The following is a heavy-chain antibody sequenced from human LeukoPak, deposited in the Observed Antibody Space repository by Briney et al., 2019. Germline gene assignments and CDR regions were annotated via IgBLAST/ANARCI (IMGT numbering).Heavy chain of an antibody. V-gene: IGHV1-8*01. CDR3: ASNVWGSYRPFDY. CDR2: MNPNSGNT. Sequence: ASVKVSCKASGYTFTSYDINWVRQAPGQGLEWMGWMNPNSGNTGYAQKFQGRVTMTRNTSISTAYMELSSLRSEDTAVYYCASNVWGSYRPFDYWGQGTLVTVSS. CDR1: GYTFTSYD. J-gene: IGHJ4*02. D-gene: IGHD3-16*02.